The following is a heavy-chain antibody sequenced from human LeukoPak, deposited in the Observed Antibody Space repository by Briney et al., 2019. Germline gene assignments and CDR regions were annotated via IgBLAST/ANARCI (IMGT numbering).Heavy chain of an antibody. CDR3: ARVLEYCYGSGSDSDY. Sequence: GGSLRLSCAASGFTFSSYSMNWVRQAPGKGLEWVSSISSSSSYIYYADSVKGRFTISRDNAKNSLYLQMNSLRAEDTAVYYCARVLEYCYGSGSDSDYWGQGTLVTVSS. D-gene: IGHD3-10*01. J-gene: IGHJ4*02. CDR2: ISSSSSYI. CDR1: GFTFSSYS. V-gene: IGHV3-21*01.